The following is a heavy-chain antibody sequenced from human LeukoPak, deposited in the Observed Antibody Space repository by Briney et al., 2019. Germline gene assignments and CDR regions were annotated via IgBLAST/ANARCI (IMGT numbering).Heavy chain of an antibody. CDR1: GFTFSTYV. J-gene: IGHJ4*02. D-gene: IGHD3-3*01. Sequence: PGGSLRLSCAASGFTFSTYVMNWFRHALGKGLERVSTISVGAEYIFYADSVKGRFTIPRDDSNNALYLQMHSLRAEDTALYYCASGPPFLKYFEYWGQGTLVTVSS. V-gene: IGHV3-23*01. CDR3: ASGPPFLKYFEY. CDR2: ISVGAEYI.